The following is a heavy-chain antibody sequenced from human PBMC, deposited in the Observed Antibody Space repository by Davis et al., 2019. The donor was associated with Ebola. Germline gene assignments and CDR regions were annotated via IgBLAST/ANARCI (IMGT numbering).Heavy chain of an antibody. J-gene: IGHJ6*02. CDR3: TIAVAGYYGMDV. D-gene: IGHD6-19*01. V-gene: IGHV3-73*01. Sequence: GESLKISCAASGFPLSDSTIHWVRQASGKGLEWVGRIRSKAKGFATAYAASVKGRFTISRDDSKNTAYLQMNSLKTEDTAVYYCTIAVAGYYGMDVWGQGTTVTVSS. CDR2: IRSKAKGFAT. CDR1: GFPLSDST.